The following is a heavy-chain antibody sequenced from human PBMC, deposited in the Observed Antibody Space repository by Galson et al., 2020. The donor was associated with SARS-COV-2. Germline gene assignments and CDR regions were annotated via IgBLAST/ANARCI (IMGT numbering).Heavy chain of an antibody. Sequence: GGSLRLSCAASGFTFSRYAMSWVPQTPGKGLEWVSAIGSSGGTTYYAASVKGRFTISRDNSKSTLYLQMNSLRAEDAAVYYCAKGVRGAVGRFDDWGQGTLVTVAS. J-gene: IGHJ4*02. CDR1: GFTFSRYA. D-gene: IGHD1-26*01. V-gene: IGHV3-23*01. CDR3: AKGVRGAVGRFDD. CDR2: IGSSGGTT.